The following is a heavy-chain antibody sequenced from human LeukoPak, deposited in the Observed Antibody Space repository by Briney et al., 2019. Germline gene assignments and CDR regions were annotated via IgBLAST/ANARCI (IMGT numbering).Heavy chain of an antibody. V-gene: IGHV3-53*01. J-gene: IGHJ6*02. CDR2: IYSGGST. Sequence: GGSLRLSCAASGFTVSSNYMSWVRQAPGKGLEWVSVIYSGGSTYYADSVKGRFTISRDNSKNTLYLQMNSLRAEDTAAYYCARGAVTTNYYCGMDVWGQGTTVTVSS. CDR3: ARGAVTTNYYCGMDV. CDR1: GFTVSSNY. D-gene: IGHD4-17*01.